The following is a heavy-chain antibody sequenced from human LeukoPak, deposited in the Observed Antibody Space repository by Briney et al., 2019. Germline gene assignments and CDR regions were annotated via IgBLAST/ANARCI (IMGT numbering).Heavy chain of an antibody. CDR3: ASVYKNGMDV. D-gene: IGHD5-24*01. Sequence: SVKVSCKASGGTFSSYAISWVRQAPGQGLEWMGGIIPIFGTANYAQKFQGRVTMTRDTSASTVYMELSSLRSEDTAVYYCASVYKNGMDVWGQGTTVTVSS. V-gene: IGHV1-69*05. CDR1: GGTFSSYA. CDR2: IIPIFGTA. J-gene: IGHJ6*02.